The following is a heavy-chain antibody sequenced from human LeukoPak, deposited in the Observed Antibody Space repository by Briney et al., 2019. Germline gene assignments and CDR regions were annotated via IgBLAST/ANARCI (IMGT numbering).Heavy chain of an antibody. V-gene: IGHV1-69*02. J-gene: IGHJ4*02. CDR3: ASSLSGSYASDY. CDR1: GGTYSSYT. D-gene: IGHD1-26*01. Sequence: SVKVSCKASGGTYSSYTISWVRQAPGQGLEWMGRIIPILGIANYAQKFQGRVTITADKSTSTAYMVLSSLRSEDTAVYYCASSLSGSYASDYWGQGTLVTVSS. CDR2: IIPILGIA.